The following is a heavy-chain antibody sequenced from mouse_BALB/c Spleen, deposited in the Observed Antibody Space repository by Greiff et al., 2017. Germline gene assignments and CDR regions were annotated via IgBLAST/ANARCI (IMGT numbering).Heavy chain of an antibody. D-gene: IGHD4-1*01. V-gene: IGHV5-6*02. CDR1: GFTFSSYG. CDR2: ISSGGSYT. Sequence: DVMLVESGGDLVKPGGSLKLSCAASGFTFSSYGMSWVRQTPDKRLEWVATISSGGSYTYYPDSVKGRFTISRDNAKNTLYLQMSSLKSEDTAMYYCARLVTGTRYFDYWGQGTTLTVSS. CDR3: ARLVTGTRYFDY. J-gene: IGHJ2*01.